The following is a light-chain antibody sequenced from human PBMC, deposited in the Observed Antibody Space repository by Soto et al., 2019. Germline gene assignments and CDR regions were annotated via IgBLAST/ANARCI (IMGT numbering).Light chain of an antibody. CDR2: KAS. Sequence: DIQMTQSPSTVSASVGDRVTITCRASQSISTWLAWYQQKAGKAPKLLIYKASSSQSGVPSRFSGSGSGTEFTLTINSLQPDDFATYYCQQYSTYSRAFGQGTKVEIK. CDR1: QSISTW. CDR3: QQYSTYSRA. J-gene: IGKJ1*01. V-gene: IGKV1-5*03.